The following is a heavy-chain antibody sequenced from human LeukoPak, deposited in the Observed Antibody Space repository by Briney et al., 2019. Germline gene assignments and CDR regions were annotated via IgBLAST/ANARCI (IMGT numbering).Heavy chain of an antibody. V-gene: IGHV4-39*01. D-gene: IGHD2-2*01. CDR3: AIAPVQPAFDP. J-gene: IGHJ5*02. CDR1: GVSIRDSYYY. CDR2: IYYSGST. Sequence: SETLSLTCTVSGVSIRDSYYYCGWIRQSPGKGLEWIGSIYYSGSTDYNPSLRGRVAISVDTSENQFSLSLTSMTAADTAVYHCAIAPVQPAFDPWGQGIMVIVSS.